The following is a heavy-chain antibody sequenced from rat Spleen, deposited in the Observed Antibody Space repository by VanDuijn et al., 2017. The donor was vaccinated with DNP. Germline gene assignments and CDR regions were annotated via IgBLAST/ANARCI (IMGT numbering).Heavy chain of an antibody. V-gene: IGHV5S10*01. CDR1: GFTFSDYY. CDR2: LTYDGGNT. CDR3: ATQDYFDY. Sequence: EVQLVESGGGLVQPGRSLKLSCTASGFTFSDYYMAWVRQAPTKGLEWVAYLTYDGGNTYYRDTVKGRFTISRDNAKSNLYLHMNSLRSEDMATYYWATQDYFDYWGQGVMVTVSS. J-gene: IGHJ2*01.